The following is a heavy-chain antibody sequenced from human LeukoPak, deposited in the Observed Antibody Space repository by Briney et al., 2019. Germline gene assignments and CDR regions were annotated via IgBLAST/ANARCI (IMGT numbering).Heavy chain of an antibody. CDR3: ARLRTNYDAFDI. D-gene: IGHD1-7*01. Sequence: QSSETLSLTCTVSGGSISSYYWSWIRQPPGKGLEWIGYIYYSGSTNYNPSLKSRVTISVDTSKNQFSLKLSSVTAADTAVYYCARLRTNYDAFDIWGQGTMVTVSS. V-gene: IGHV4-59*01. J-gene: IGHJ3*02. CDR2: IYYSGST. CDR1: GGSISSYY.